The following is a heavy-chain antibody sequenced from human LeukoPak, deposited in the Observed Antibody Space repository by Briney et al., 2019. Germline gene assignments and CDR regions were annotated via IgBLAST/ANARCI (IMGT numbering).Heavy chain of an antibody. D-gene: IGHD3-22*01. J-gene: IGHJ5*02. CDR3: ARDSRATYYYDSSGMGNWFDP. CDR1: GFTFSSYS. Sequence: GGSLRLSCAASGFTFSSYSMNWVRQAPGKGLEWVSSISSSSSYIYYAGSVKGRFTISRDNAKNSLYLQMNSLRAEDTAVYYCARDSRATYYYDSSGMGNWFDPWGQGTLVTVSS. CDR2: ISSSSSYI. V-gene: IGHV3-21*01.